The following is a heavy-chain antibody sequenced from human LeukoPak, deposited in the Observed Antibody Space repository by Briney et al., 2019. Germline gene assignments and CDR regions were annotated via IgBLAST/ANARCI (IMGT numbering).Heavy chain of an antibody. Sequence: SVKVSCKASGGTFSSYAISWVRQTPGQGLEWMGGIIPIFGTANYAQKFQGRVTITADESTSTAYMELSSLRSEDTAVYYCARDKSGSSGWYSYFDYWGQGTLVTVSS. CDR3: ARDKSGSSGWYSYFDY. CDR1: GGTFSSYA. D-gene: IGHD6-19*01. CDR2: IIPIFGTA. V-gene: IGHV1-69*13. J-gene: IGHJ4*02.